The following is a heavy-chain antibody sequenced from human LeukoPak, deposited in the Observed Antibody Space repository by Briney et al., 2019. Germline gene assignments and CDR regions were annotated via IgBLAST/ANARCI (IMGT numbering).Heavy chain of an antibody. CDR1: GFTFSSYA. J-gene: IGHJ6*03. D-gene: IGHD4-17*01. CDR2: ISSNGGST. CDR3: ATSDGDYTAGYYYYMRV. Sequence: GGSLRLSCAASGFTFSSYAMHWVRQAPGKGLEYVSAISSNGGSTYYANSVKGRFTISRDNSKNTLYLQMGSLRAEDMAVYYCATSDGDYTAGYYYYMRVWGKGTSVTVSS. V-gene: IGHV3-64*01.